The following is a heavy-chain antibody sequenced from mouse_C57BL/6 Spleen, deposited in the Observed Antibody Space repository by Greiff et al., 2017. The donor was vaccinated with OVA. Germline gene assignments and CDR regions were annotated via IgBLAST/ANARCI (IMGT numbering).Heavy chain of an antibody. D-gene: IGHD4-1*01. J-gene: IGHJ2*01. V-gene: IGHV5-17*01. Sequence: EVKLVESGGGLVKPGGSLKLSCAASGFTFSDYGMHGVRQAPEKGLEWVAYISSGSSTIYYADTVKGRFTISRDNAKNTLFLQMTSLRSEDTAMYYCARGDWDYFDYCGQVTTLTVSP. CDR2: ISSGSSTI. CDR1: GFTFSDYG. CDR3: ARGDWDYFDY.